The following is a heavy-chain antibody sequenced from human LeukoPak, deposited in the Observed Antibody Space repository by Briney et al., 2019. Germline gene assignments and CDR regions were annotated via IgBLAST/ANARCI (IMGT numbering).Heavy chain of an antibody. D-gene: IGHD5-12*01. CDR1: GSTFSSYS. Sequence: GGSLRLSCAASGSTFSSYSMNWVRQAPGKGLEWVSYISSSSSTIYYADSVKGRFTISRDNAKNSLYLQMNSLKDDDTAVYYCARVRAYSGYDYWGQGTLVTVSS. CDR3: ARVRAYSGYDY. CDR2: ISSSSSTI. J-gene: IGHJ4*02. V-gene: IGHV3-48*02.